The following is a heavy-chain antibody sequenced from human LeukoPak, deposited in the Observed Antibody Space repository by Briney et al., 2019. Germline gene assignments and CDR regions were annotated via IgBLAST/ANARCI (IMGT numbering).Heavy chain of an antibody. J-gene: IGHJ3*02. Sequence: GGSLRLSCAASGFTFSSYAMSWVRQAPGKGLEWVSAISGSGGSTYYADSEKGRFTISRDNSKNTLYLQMNSLRAEDTAVYYCVKDRGIAVAGAFDIWGQGTMVTVSS. V-gene: IGHV3-23*01. CDR3: VKDRGIAVAGAFDI. CDR2: ISGSGGST. CDR1: GFTFSSYA. D-gene: IGHD6-19*01.